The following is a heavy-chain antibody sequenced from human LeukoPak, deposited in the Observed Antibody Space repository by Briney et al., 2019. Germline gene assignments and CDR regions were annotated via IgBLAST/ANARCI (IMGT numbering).Heavy chain of an antibody. J-gene: IGHJ6*03. Sequence: GGSLRLSCAASGFTFSSYGMHWVRQAPGKGLEWVAVISYDGSNKYYADSVKGRFTISRDNSKNTLYLQMNSLRAEDTALYYCAGGYYYYYMDVWGKGTTVTISS. CDR1: GFTFSSYG. CDR2: ISYDGSNK. CDR3: AGGYYYYYMDV. D-gene: IGHD3-16*01. V-gene: IGHV3-30*03.